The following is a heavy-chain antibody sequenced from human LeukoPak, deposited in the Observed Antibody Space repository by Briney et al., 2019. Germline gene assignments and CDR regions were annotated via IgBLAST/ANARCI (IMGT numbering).Heavy chain of an antibody. CDR2: IYPGDSDT. Sequence: GASLKISCKGSGYGFTCYWIACVRQMPGKGLGLMAIIYPGDSDTRSSPSFQGQVTISVDKSITTAYLQWSSLKASDTAIYYCARIGSGSYALDYWGQGTLVTVSS. D-gene: IGHD3-10*01. J-gene: IGHJ4*02. CDR1: GYGFTCYW. V-gene: IGHV5-51*01. CDR3: ARIGSGSYALDY.